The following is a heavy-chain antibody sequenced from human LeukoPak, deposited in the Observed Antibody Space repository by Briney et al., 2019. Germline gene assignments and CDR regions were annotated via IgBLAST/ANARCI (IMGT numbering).Heavy chain of an antibody. D-gene: IGHD2-8*01. CDR3: ARGPRVMDAFDI. J-gene: IGHJ3*02. CDR2: IYTSGGT. V-gene: IGHV4-4*07. CDR1: GGSISSYY. Sequence: SETLSLTCTVSGGSISSYYWSWIRQPAGKGLEWIGRIYTSGGTNYAQKFQGRVTTTRDTSISTAYMELSRLRSDDTAVYYCARGPRVMDAFDIWGQGTMVTVSS.